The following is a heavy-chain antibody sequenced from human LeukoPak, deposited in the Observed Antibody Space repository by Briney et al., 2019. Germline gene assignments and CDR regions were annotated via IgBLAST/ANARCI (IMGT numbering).Heavy chain of an antibody. D-gene: IGHD6-19*01. J-gene: IGHJ4*02. CDR1: GFTFSSYA. Sequence: PGGSLRLSCAASGFTFSSYAMHWVRQAPGKGLEWVAVISYDGSNKYYADSVKGRFAISRDNSKNTLYLQMNSLRAEDTAVYYCARDLLAVGGFDYWGQGTLVTVSS. CDR3: ARDLLAVGGFDY. CDR2: ISYDGSNK. V-gene: IGHV3-30*09.